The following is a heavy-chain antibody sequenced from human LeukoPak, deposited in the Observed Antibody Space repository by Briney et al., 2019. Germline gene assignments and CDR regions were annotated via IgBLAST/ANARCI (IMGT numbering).Heavy chain of an antibody. CDR3: ARDPYCTNGVCYTGYYYGMDV. V-gene: IGHV1-2*02. D-gene: IGHD2-8*01. CDR1: GYTFTGYY. CDR2: INPNSGGT. Sequence: ASVKVSCKASGYTFTGYYMHWVRQAPGQGLEWMGWINPNSGGTNYAQKSQGRVTMTRDTSISTAYMELGRLRSDDTAVYYCARDPYCTNGVCYTGYYYGMDVWGQGTTVTVSS. J-gene: IGHJ6*02.